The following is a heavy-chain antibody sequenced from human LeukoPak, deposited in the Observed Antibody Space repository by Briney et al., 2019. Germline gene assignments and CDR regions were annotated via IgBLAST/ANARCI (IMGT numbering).Heavy chain of an antibody. V-gene: IGHV1-46*01. CDR3: ARDERYDSSGYPFDY. J-gene: IGHJ4*02. D-gene: IGHD3-22*01. CDR1: GYTFTSYY. CDR2: INPSGGST. Sequence: ASVKVSCKASGYTFTSYYMHWVRQAPGQGLEWMGIINPSGGSTSYAQKFQGRVTMTRDMSTSTVYMELSSLRSEDTAVYYCARDERYDSSGYPFDYWGQGPLVTVSS.